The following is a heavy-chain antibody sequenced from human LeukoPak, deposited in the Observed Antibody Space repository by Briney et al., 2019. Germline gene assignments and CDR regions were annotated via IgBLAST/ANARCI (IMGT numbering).Heavy chain of an antibody. J-gene: IGHJ3*02. CDR1: GFTFSSYA. V-gene: IGHV3-23*01. CDR3: AKDRLAFGAMITFEAEPDENDAFDI. Sequence: PGGSLRLSCAASGFTFSSYAMSWVRQAPGKGLEWVSAISGSGGSTYYADSVKGRFTISRDNSKNTLYLQMNSLRAEDTAVYYCAKDRLAFGAMITFEAEPDENDAFDIWGQGTMVTVSS. CDR2: ISGSGGST. D-gene: IGHD3-16*01.